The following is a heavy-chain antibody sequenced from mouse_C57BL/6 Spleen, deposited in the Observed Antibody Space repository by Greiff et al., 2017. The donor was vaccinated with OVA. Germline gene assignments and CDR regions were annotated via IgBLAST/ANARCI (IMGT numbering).Heavy chain of an antibody. V-gene: IGHV14-1*01. CDR1: GFNIKDYY. J-gene: IGHJ4*01. CDR2: IDPEDGDT. D-gene: IGHD2-3*01. CDR3: TTDGYYGAMDY. Sequence: VHVKQSGAELVRPGASVKLSCTASGFNIKDYYMHWVKQRPEQGLEWIGRIDPEDGDTEYAPKFQGKATMTADTSSNTAYLQLSSLTSEDTAVYYCTTDGYYGAMDYWGQGTSVTVSS.